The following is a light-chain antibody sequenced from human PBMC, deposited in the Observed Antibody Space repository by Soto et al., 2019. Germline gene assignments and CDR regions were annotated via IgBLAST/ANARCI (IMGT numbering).Light chain of an antibody. CDR2: GAS. Sequence: EIVLTQSPGTLSLSPGDRATLSCRASQSVSSSYLAWYQQKPGQAPSLLIYGASNRATGIPDRFSGGGSVTDFTLTISRLEPEDVAVYYCQQYGTSAMFTFGQGTKLEIK. V-gene: IGKV3-20*01. J-gene: IGKJ2*01. CDR1: QSVSSSY. CDR3: QQYGTSAMFT.